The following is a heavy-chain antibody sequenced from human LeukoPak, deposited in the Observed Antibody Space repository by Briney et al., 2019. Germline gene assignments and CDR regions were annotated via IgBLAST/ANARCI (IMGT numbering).Heavy chain of an antibody. J-gene: IGHJ6*02. CDR1: GFTFSSYA. D-gene: IGHD2-15*01. Sequence: GGSLRLSCAASGFTFSSYAMSWVRQAPGKGLEWVSAISGSGGSTYYADSVKGRFTISRDNSKNTLYLQMNSLRAEDTAVYYCAGRDPGYGGRFYYGMDVWGQGTTVTVSS. CDR3: AGRDPGYGGRFYYGMDV. CDR2: ISGSGGST. V-gene: IGHV3-23*01.